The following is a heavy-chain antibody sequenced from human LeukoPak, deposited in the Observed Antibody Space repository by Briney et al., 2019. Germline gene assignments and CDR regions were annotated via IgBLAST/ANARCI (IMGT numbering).Heavy chain of an antibody. CDR2: ISYDGSNK. J-gene: IGHJ3*02. CDR1: GFTFSSYA. V-gene: IGHV3-30-3*01. D-gene: IGHD2-15*01. CDR3: ARGRRGFAGDAFDI. Sequence: GGPLRLSCAASGFTFSSYAMHWVRQAPGKGLEWVAVISYDGSNKYYADSVKGRFTISRDNSKNTLYLQMNSLRAEDTAVYYCARGRRGFAGDAFDIWGQGTMVTVSS.